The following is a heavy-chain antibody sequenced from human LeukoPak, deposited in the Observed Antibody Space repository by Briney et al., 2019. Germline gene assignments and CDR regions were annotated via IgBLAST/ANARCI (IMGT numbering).Heavy chain of an antibody. Sequence: GGSLRLSCAASGFIFSDYYMSWIRQAPGKGLEWVSYISSVGSTIYYADSVKGRFTISRDNSKNTLYLQMNSLRAEDTAVYYCAKEPYSSGKAKAFDIWGQGTMVTVSS. CDR3: AKEPYSSGKAKAFDI. D-gene: IGHD6-25*01. CDR2: ISSVGSTI. CDR1: GFIFSDYY. J-gene: IGHJ3*02. V-gene: IGHV3-11*01.